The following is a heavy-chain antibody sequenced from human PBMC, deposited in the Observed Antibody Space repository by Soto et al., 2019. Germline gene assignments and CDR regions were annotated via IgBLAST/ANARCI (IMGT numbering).Heavy chain of an antibody. CDR2: INPNSGGT. CDR3: ARDRAPSYYYGSGSPYYMAV. CDR1: GGTFSSYT. J-gene: IGHJ6*03. Sequence: ASVKVSCKASGGTFSSYTISWVRQAPGQGLEWMGRINPNSGGTNYAQKFQGWVTMTRDTSISTAYMELSRLRSDDTAVYYCARDRAPSYYYGSGSPYYMAVWGKGTTVTVSS. V-gene: IGHV1-2*04. D-gene: IGHD3-10*01.